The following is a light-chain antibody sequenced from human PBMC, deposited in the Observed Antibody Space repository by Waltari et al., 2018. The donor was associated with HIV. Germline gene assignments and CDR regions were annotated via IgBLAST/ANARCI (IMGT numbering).Light chain of an antibody. V-gene: IGLV1-47*01. J-gene: IGLJ1*01. CDR3: ATWDDTLSGYV. CDR2: RND. Sequence: QSVLTQPPSASGTPGQRVTISCSGSRSNIGNNSVFWYQQLPGTAPKLLFYRNDQRPSGVPDRFSGSKSGTSASLAISGLRSEDEADYYCATWDDTLSGYVFGTGTKVTVL. CDR1: RSNIGNNS.